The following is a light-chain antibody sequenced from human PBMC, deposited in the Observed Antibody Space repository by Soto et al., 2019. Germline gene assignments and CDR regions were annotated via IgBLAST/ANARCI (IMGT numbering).Light chain of an antibody. CDR2: GIS. Sequence: QSVLTQPPSVSRAPGQRVTISCTGSSSNIGAGYNVHWYQQLPGTAPKLLIYGISNRPSGVPDRFSGSKSGTSASLAITGLQAEDEADYYCQSYDSSLSGWVFGGGTKLTVL. CDR3: QSYDSSLSGWV. J-gene: IGLJ3*02. CDR1: SSNIGAGYN. V-gene: IGLV1-40*01.